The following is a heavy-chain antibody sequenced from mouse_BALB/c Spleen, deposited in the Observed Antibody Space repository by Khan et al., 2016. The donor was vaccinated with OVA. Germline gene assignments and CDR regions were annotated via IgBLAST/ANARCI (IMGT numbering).Heavy chain of an antibody. CDR1: GYSITSDYA. V-gene: IGHV3-2*02. Sequence: EVQLQESGPGLVKPSQSLSLTCTVTGYSITSDYAWNWIRQFPGNKLEWMGYISYSGSTSYNPSLKSRISITRDTSKNQFFLQLNSVTTEDTATYDCARSGKYRYEDWFAYWGQGTLVTVSA. D-gene: IGHD2-14*01. J-gene: IGHJ3*01. CDR3: ARSGKYRYEDWFAY. CDR2: ISYSGST.